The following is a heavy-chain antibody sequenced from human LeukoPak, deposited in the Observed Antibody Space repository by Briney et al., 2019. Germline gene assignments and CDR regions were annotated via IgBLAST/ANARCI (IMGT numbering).Heavy chain of an antibody. J-gene: IGHJ3*02. Sequence: SETLSLTCAVYGGSFSGYYWSWIRQPPGKGLEWIGEINHSGSTNYNPSLKSRVTISVGTSKNQFSLKLSSVTAADTAVYYCARGLTEVVVITTGAIDAFDIWGQGTMVTVSS. D-gene: IGHD3-22*01. CDR1: GGSFSGYY. V-gene: IGHV4-34*01. CDR2: INHSGST. CDR3: ARGLTEVVVITTGAIDAFDI.